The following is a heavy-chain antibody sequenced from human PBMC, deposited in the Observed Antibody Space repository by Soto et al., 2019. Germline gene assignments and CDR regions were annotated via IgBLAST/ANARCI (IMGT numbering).Heavy chain of an antibody. CDR1: GDSVSSDITA. J-gene: IGHJ4*02. V-gene: IGHV6-1*01. D-gene: IGHD3-16*01. CDR2: TYYRSKWYN. CDR3: AKGSGSSAYSPFDY. Sequence: PSQTLSLTCAISGDSVSSDITAWNWIRQSPSRGLEWLGRTYYRSKWYNDYAASVKSRIIISPDTSKNHFSLKLSSVTAADTAVYYCAKGSGSSAYSPFDYWGQGTLVTVSS.